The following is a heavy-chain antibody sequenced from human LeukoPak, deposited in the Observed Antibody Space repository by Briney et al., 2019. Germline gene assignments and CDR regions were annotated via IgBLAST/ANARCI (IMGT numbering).Heavy chain of an antibody. CDR3: AKHPPLSGSYHYGDL. D-gene: IGHD1-26*01. V-gene: IGHV3-23*01. Sequence: PGGSLRLSCGASGFTFSSNAMSWVRQAPGKGLDWVSAISGSGGTTSYADSVKGRFTISRDNSKNTLYLQMNSLRAEDTAVYYCAKHPPLSGSYHYGDLWGQGTLVTVSS. CDR1: GFTFSSNA. J-gene: IGHJ4*02. CDR2: ISGSGGTT.